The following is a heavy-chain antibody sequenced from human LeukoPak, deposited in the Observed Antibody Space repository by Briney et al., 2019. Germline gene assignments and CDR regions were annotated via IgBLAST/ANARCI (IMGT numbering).Heavy chain of an antibody. CDR3: AKDLALRDIVVVVAATGSPIDY. CDR1: GFTFSSYA. J-gene: IGHJ4*02. Sequence: GGSLRLSCAASGFTFSSYAMSWVRQAPGKGLEWVSAISGSGGSTYYADSVKGRFTISRDNSKNTLYLQMNSLRAEDMAVYYCAKDLALRDIVVVVAATGSPIDYWGQGTLVTVSS. CDR2: ISGSGGST. V-gene: IGHV3-23*01. D-gene: IGHD2-15*01.